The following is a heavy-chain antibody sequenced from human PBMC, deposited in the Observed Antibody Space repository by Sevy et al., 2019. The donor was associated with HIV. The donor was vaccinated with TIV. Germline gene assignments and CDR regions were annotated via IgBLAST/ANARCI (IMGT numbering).Heavy chain of an antibody. CDR2: ISSSGSTI. D-gene: IGHD3-3*01. CDR3: ATDFGVPGSFDY. V-gene: IGHV3-11*01. J-gene: IGHJ4*02. Sequence: GRSLRLSCAASGFTFSDYYMSWIRQAPGKGLEWVSYISSSGSTIYYADSVKGRFTISRDNAKNSLNLQMNSLRAEDTAVYYCATDFGVPGSFDYWGQGTLVTVSS. CDR1: GFTFSDYY.